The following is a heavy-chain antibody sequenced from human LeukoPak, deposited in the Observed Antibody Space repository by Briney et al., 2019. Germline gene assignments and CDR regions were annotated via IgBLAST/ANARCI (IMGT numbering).Heavy chain of an antibody. CDR2: INPNSGGT. V-gene: IGHV1-2*02. CDR3: ARWDRVGATTRHIIYYYMDV. D-gene: IGHD1-26*01. Sequence: ASVKVSCKASGYTFTGYYMHWVRQAPGQGLEWMGWINPNSGGTNYAQKSQGRVTMTRDTSISTAYMELSRLRSDDTAVYYCARWDRVGATTRHIIYYYMDVWGKGTTVTISS. CDR1: GYTFTGYY. J-gene: IGHJ6*03.